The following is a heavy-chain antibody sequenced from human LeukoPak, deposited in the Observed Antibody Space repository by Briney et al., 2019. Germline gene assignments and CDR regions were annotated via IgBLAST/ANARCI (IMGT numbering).Heavy chain of an antibody. J-gene: IGHJ5*02. CDR2: ISSSSSTI. Sequence: GGSLRLSCAASGFTFSAYSMNWLRQAPGKGLEWVSCISSSSSTIYYTDSVKGRFTISRDNAKNSLYLQMNSLRDEDTAVYYCARDYDNSGYYLNWFEPWGQGTLVTVSS. D-gene: IGHD3-22*01. V-gene: IGHV3-48*02. CDR1: GFTFSAYS. CDR3: ARDYDNSGYYLNWFEP.